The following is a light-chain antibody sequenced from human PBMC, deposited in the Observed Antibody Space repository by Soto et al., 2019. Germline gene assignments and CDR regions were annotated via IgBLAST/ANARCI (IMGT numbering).Light chain of an antibody. CDR2: DVS. CDR3: CSYAGSYSWV. J-gene: IGLJ3*02. V-gene: IGLV2-11*01. CDR1: SSDVGAYNY. Sequence: QSALTQPRSVSGSPGQSVTISCTGTSSDVGAYNYVSWYQHQPGKAHKVMIYDVSERPSGVPDRFSGSKSDNKASLTISGLQAEDEADYYCCSYAGSYSWVFGGGTKLTVL.